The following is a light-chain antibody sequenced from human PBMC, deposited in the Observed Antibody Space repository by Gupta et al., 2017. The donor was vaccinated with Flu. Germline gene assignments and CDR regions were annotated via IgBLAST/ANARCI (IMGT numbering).Light chain of an antibody. CDR1: QSVSSN. V-gene: IGKV3-15*01. Sequence: EIVMTQSPATLSVSPGERATLSCRASQSVSSNLAWYQQKPGQAPRLLIYGASTRATGIPARFSGSGSGTEFTLTISSLQSEDFAVYYCQQYHNGHPGGTFGGGTKVEIK. J-gene: IGKJ4*01. CDR3: QQYHNGHPGGT. CDR2: GAS.